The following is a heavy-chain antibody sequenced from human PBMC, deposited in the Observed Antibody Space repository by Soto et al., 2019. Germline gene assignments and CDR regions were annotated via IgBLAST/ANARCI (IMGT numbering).Heavy chain of an antibody. J-gene: IGHJ1*01. Sequence: SETLSLACPVSGGSISTDYWSWIRQAPGKGLEWLGYIYYNGNSYYNPSLQSRLTMSVETSKNQFSLRLSSATAAGTAVYYCARWQYNWKIWGQGTLVTVSS. CDR1: GGSISTDY. D-gene: IGHD1-20*01. CDR2: IYYNGNS. V-gene: IGHV4-59*01. CDR3: ARWQYNWKI.